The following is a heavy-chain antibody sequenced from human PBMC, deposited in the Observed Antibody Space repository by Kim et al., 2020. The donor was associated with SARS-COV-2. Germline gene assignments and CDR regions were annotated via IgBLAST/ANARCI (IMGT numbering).Heavy chain of an antibody. J-gene: IGHJ3*02. D-gene: IGHD3-22*01. V-gene: IGHV3-30*02. Sequence: DSVKGRFTISRDNSKNTLYLQMNSLRAEDTAVYYCAKELYDSSGLGAFDIWGQGTMVTVSS. CDR3: AKELYDSSGLGAFDI.